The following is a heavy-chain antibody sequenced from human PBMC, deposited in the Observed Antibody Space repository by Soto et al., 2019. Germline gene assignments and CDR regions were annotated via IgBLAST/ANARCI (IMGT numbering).Heavy chain of an antibody. CDR1: GGSISSCGYY. CDR3: ARDTVLSXLADWFDP. D-gene: IGHD3-16*01. J-gene: IGHJ5*02. V-gene: IGHV4-31*03. CDR2: IYYSGST. Sequence: SETLSLTCTVSGGSISSCGYYWSWIRQHPGKGLEWIGYIYYSGSTYYNPSLKSRVTISVDTSKNQFSLKLRAVTAADTAVYYWARDTVLSXLADWFDPWGQGTLVTVSS.